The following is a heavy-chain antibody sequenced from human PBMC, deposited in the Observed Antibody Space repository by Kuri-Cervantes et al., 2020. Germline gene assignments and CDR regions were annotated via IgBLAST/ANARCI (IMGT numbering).Heavy chain of an antibody. CDR2: ISYDGSNK. CDR3: AKTGPYSGSYYDMIDY. D-gene: IGHD1-26*01. CDR1: GFTFSSYG. V-gene: IGHV3-30*18. Sequence: GASRKILCLADGFTFSSYGMHWVRQAQGKGLEWVAVISYDGSNKYYADSVKGRFTISRDNSKNTLYLQMNSLRAEDTAVYYCAKTGPYSGSYYDMIDYWGQGTLVTVSS. J-gene: IGHJ4*02.